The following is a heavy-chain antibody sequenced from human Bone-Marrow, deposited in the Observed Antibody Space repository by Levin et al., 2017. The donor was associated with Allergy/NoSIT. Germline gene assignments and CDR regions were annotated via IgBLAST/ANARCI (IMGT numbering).Heavy chain of an antibody. CDR1: GYSFTSYW. V-gene: IGHV5-51*01. CDR2: IYPGDSDT. J-gene: IGHJ2*01. CDR3: ARHGEVGAPYWYFDL. Sequence: KVSCKGSGYSFTSYWIGWVRQMPGKGLEWMGIIYPGDSDTRYSPSFQGQVTISADKSISTAYLQWSSLKASDTAMYYCARHGEVGAPYWYFDLWGRGTLVTVSS. D-gene: IGHD1-26*01.